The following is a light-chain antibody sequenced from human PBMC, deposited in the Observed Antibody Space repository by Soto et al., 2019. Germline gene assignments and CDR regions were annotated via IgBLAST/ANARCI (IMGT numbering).Light chain of an antibody. CDR1: SSNIGSNT. CDR3: AAWDDSLNGVV. J-gene: IGLJ2*01. CDR2: SNS. Sequence: QSVLTQPPSASGTPGQRVTISCSGSSSNIGSNTVNWYQQLPGTAPKLLIYSNSQRPSGVPDRFSGSKSGTSASLAISGLQSEDEADYYCAAWDDSLNGVVFGGGTKLTFL. V-gene: IGLV1-44*01.